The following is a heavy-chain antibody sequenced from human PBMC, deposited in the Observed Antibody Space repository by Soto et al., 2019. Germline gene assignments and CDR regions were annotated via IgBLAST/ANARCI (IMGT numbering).Heavy chain of an antibody. J-gene: IGHJ6*02. V-gene: IGHV5-51*01. Sequence: GESLKISCKGSGYSFTSYWIGWMRQMPGKGLEWMGIIYPGDSDTRYSPSFQGQVTISADKSISTAYLQWSSLKASDTAMYYCARQFTGDGWYLGNYYGMDVWGQGTTVTVSS. CDR1: GYSFTSYW. CDR2: IYPGDSDT. D-gene: IGHD6-19*01. CDR3: ARQFTGDGWYLGNYYGMDV.